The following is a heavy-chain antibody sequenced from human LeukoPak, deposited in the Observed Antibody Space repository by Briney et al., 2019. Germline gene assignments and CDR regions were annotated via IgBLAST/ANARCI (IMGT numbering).Heavy chain of an antibody. D-gene: IGHD3-16*01. J-gene: IGHJ6*02. V-gene: IGHV1-69*13. CDR2: IIPIFGTA. Sequence: GASVKVSCKASGGTFSSYAISWVRQAPGQGLEWMGGIIPIFGTANYAQKFQGRVTITADESTSTAYMELSSLRSEDTAVYYCARAIRVMITFGGVSPYGMDVWGQGTTVTVSS. CDR1: GGTFSSYA. CDR3: ARAIRVMITFGGVSPYGMDV.